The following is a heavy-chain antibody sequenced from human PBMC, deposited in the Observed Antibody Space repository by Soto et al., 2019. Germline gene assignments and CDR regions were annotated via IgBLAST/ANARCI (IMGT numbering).Heavy chain of an antibody. D-gene: IGHD4-17*01. CDR2: ISSSSSYI. CDR3: ARGPTGFPTWDLDY. J-gene: IGHJ4*02. Sequence: PWGSLRISCAPSRFTLSIYTMNWVSHAPGKGLEWVSSISSSSSYIYYADSVKGRFTISRDNAKNSLYLQMNRLRAEDTAAYYCARGPTGFPTWDLDYWGQGTMVTVSS. CDR1: RFTLSIYT. V-gene: IGHV3-21*01.